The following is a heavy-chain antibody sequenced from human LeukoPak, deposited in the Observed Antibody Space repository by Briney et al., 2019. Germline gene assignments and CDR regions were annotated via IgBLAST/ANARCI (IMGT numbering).Heavy chain of an antibody. Sequence: PGGSLRLSCTASGFTFGDYAMSWVRQAPGKGLEWVGFIRSKAYGGTTEYAASVKGRFTISRDDSKSIAYLQMNSLKTEDTAVYYCTRARRYFAGLLYYFDYWGQGTLVTVSS. V-gene: IGHV3-49*04. D-gene: IGHD3-9*01. J-gene: IGHJ4*02. CDR3: TRARRYFAGLLYYFDY. CDR1: GFTFGDYA. CDR2: IRSKAYGGTT.